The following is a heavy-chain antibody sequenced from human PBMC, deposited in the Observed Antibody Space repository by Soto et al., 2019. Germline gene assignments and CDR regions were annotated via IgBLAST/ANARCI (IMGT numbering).Heavy chain of an antibody. Sequence: GGSLRLSCAASGFTFSSYAMHWVRQAPGKGLEWVAVISYDGSNKYYADSVKGRFTISRDNSKNTLYLQMNSLRAEDTAVYYCARDGALRPRGPVGATGYFDYWGQGTLVTVSS. D-gene: IGHD1-26*01. CDR3: ARDGALRPRGPVGATGYFDY. J-gene: IGHJ4*02. CDR2: ISYDGSNK. CDR1: GFTFSSYA. V-gene: IGHV3-30-3*01.